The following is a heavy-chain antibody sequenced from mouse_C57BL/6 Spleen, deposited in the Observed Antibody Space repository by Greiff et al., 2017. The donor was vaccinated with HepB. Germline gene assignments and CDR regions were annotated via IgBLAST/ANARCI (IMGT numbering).Heavy chain of an antibody. CDR3: ARDPTTVVAPFDY. D-gene: IGHD1-1*01. CDR1: GFTFSSYA. V-gene: IGHV5-4*01. CDR2: ISDGGSYT. Sequence: EVHLVESGGGLVKPGGSLKLSCAASGFTFSSYAMSWVRQTPEKRLEWVATISDGGSYTYYPDNVKGRFTISRDNAKNNLYLQMSHLKSEDTAMYYCARDPTTVVAPFDYWGQGTTLTVSS. J-gene: IGHJ2*01.